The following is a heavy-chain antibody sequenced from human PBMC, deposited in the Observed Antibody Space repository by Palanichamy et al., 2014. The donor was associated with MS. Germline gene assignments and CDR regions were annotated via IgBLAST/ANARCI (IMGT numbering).Heavy chain of an antibody. D-gene: IGHD1-26*01. V-gene: IGHV3-73*01. CDR1: GFTFSDSA. CDR3: SSQWEILLDS. Sequence: EVQLVESGGGLVQPGGSLKLSCAASGFTFSDSAMHWVRQASGKGLEWVGRIRGKVNSYATVYAASVKGRFTISRDDSRNTAYLQMNSLKTEDTAVYYCSSQWEILLDSWGQGTLVTVSS. J-gene: IGHJ4*02. CDR2: IRGKVNSYAT.